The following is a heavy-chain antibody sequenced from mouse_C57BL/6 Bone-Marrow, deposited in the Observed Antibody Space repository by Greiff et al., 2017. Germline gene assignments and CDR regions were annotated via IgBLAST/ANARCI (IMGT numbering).Heavy chain of an antibody. CDR3: AYFYAMDY. Sequence: EVMLVESGGGLVKPGGSLKLSCAASGFTFSSYAMSWVRQTPEKRLEWVATISDGGSYTYYPDNVKGRFTISRDNAKNNLYLQMSHLKSEETAMYYCAYFYAMDYWGQGTSVTVSS. V-gene: IGHV5-4*03. CDR2: ISDGGSYT. CDR1: GFTFSSYA. J-gene: IGHJ4*01.